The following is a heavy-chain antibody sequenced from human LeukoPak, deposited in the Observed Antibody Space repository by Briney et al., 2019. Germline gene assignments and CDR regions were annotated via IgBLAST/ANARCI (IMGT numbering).Heavy chain of an antibody. CDR2: IYYSGST. V-gene: IGHV4-39*07. Sequence: SETLSLTCTVSGGSIYSSTYYWAWIRQPPGKGLEWIANIYYSGSTYYNPSLKSRVTISVDTSKNQFSLKLSSVTAADTAVYYCARYYGSEAGEAFDIWGQGTMVTVSS. J-gene: IGHJ3*02. D-gene: IGHD3-10*01. CDR1: GGSIYSSTYY. CDR3: ARYYGSEAGEAFDI.